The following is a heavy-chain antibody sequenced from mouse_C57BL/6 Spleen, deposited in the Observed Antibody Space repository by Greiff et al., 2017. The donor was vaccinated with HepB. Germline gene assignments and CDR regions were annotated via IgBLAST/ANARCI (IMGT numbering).Heavy chain of an antibody. J-gene: IGHJ3*01. CDR3: ARLDSSGHWCAY. CDR1: GYTFTGYW. Sequence: VQLQESGAELMKPGASVKLSCKATGYTFTGYWIEWVKQRPGHGLEWSGEILPGSGRTNYNEKFKGKATFTADTSSNTAYMQLSSLTTEDSAIYYCARLDSSGHWCAYWGQGTLVTVSA. CDR2: ILPGSGRT. V-gene: IGHV1-9*01. D-gene: IGHD3-2*02.